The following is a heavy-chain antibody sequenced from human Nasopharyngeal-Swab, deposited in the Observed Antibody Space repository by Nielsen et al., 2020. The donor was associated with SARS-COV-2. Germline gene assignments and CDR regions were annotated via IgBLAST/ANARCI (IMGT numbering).Heavy chain of an antibody. V-gene: IGHV4-39*01. J-gene: IGHJ4*02. CDR2: IFYNGNT. CDR3: ARRQSSGWYGSFDY. Sequence: SKTLSLTCSVTGDSIDRSSFYWAWIRQPPGKGLEWIGSIFYNGNTYYNPSLKSRVTISVDTSKNEFSVKLSSATAADTAVYYCARRQSSGWYGSFDYWGQGRLVTVSS. D-gene: IGHD6-19*01. CDR1: GDSIDRSSFY.